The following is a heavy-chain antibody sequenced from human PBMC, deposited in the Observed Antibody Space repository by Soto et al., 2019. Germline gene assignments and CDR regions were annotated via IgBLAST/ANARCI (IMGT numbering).Heavy chain of an antibody. CDR1: GFTFSSYG. J-gene: IGHJ4*02. CDR3: ARDGGYSSSWYMGYYFDY. CDR2: ILYDGSNK. D-gene: IGHD6-13*01. Sequence: QVQLVESGGGVVQPGRSLRLSCAASGFTFSSYGMHWVRQAPGKGLEWVAVILYDGSNKYYADSVKGRFTISRDNSKNTLYLQMNSLRAEDTAVYYCARDGGYSSSWYMGYYFDYWGQGTLVTVSS. V-gene: IGHV3-33*01.